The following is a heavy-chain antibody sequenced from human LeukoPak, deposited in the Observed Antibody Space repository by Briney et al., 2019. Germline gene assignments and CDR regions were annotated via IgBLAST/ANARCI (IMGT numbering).Heavy chain of an antibody. D-gene: IGHD6-13*01. V-gene: IGHV4-39*01. CDR1: AGSISGTTHN. CDR3: ARQGSGSWYGWYFDL. CDR2: IYYSEST. J-gene: IGHJ2*01. Sequence: PSETLSLTCSVSAGSISGTTHNWGWIRQPPGKELEWITTIYYSESTKKSPSLKSRVTISLDTSSNQFSLKLSSVTAADTAVYYCARQGSGSWYGWYFDLWGRGSLATVSS.